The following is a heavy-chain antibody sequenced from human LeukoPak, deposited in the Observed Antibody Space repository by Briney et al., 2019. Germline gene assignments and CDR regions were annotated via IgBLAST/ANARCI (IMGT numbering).Heavy chain of an antibody. V-gene: IGHV3-7*03. D-gene: IGHD6-13*01. CDR2: IKEDGSER. CDR3: VKKGNSWSPRFDP. Sequence: GGSLRLSCEGSAFIFSGHWMNWVRQTPGKGLEWVASIKEDGSERQYVDSVKGRFSISRDNTKGSLFLQLNSLRAEDAAVYHCVKKGNSWSPRFDPWGQGTLVTVSS. J-gene: IGHJ5*02. CDR1: AFIFSGHW.